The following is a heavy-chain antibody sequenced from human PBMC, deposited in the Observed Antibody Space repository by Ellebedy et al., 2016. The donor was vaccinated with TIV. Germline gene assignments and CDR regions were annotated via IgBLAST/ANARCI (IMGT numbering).Heavy chain of an antibody. Sequence: ASVKVSCKASGGTFSSYAISWVRQAPGQGLEWMGWISAYNGNTNYAQKLQGRVTMTTDTSTSTAYMELRSLRSDDTALYYCVRANDQDFDSWGQGTLVTVSS. D-gene: IGHD1-1*01. V-gene: IGHV1-18*01. J-gene: IGHJ4*02. CDR1: GGTFSSYA. CDR2: ISAYNGNT. CDR3: VRANDQDFDS.